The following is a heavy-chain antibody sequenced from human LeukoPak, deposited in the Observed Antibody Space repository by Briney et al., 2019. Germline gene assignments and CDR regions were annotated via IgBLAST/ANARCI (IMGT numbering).Heavy chain of an antibody. J-gene: IGHJ4*02. CDR1: GFTFSSYS. Sequence: GGSLRLSCAASGFTFSSYSMNWVRQAPGKGLEWVSYISSSSTIYYADSVKGRFTISRDNAKNSLYLQMNSLRAEDTAVYYCAKVRYCGSSSCYAGADFDSWGQGTPVTVSS. D-gene: IGHD2-2*01. CDR2: ISSSSTI. V-gene: IGHV3-48*04. CDR3: AKVRYCGSSSCYAGADFDS.